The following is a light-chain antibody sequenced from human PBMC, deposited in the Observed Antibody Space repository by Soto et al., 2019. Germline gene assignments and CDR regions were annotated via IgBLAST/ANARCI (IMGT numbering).Light chain of an antibody. CDR2: SNN. CDR1: SSNIGSNT. V-gene: IGLV1-44*01. CDR3: AAWYDSLNGVV. Sequence: QSVLTQPPSASGTPGQRVTISCSGSSSNIGSNTVNWYQQLPGTAPKLLIYSNNQRPSGVPDRFSGSQSGTSASRAISWLQSEDEADYYCAAWYDSLNGVVFGGGTKLTVL. J-gene: IGLJ2*01.